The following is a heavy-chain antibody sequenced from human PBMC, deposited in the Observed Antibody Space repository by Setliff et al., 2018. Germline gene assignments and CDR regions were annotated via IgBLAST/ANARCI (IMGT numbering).Heavy chain of an antibody. Sequence: ASVKVSCKASGYTFTGYYMHWVRQAPGQGLEWMGWINPSSGGTNYAQKFQGWVTMTRDTSISTAYMVLSRLRSDDTAVYYCARGRDFWSGYLVYWGQGTLVTVSS. D-gene: IGHD3-3*01. CDR1: GYTFTGYY. J-gene: IGHJ4*02. CDR3: ARGRDFWSGYLVY. V-gene: IGHV1-2*04. CDR2: INPSSGGT.